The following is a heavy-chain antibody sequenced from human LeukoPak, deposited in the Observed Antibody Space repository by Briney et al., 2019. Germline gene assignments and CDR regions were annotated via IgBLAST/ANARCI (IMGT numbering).Heavy chain of an antibody. Sequence: PSETLSLTCTVSGGSISSSSYYWGWIRQPPGKGLEWIGSIYYSGSTYYNPTLKSRVTIPVDTSKSQFSLKLSSVTAADTAMYYCASLPRYCSGGTCRDTFDIWGQGTMVTVSS. D-gene: IGHD2-15*01. V-gene: IGHV4-39*01. J-gene: IGHJ3*02. CDR3: ASLPRYCSGGTCRDTFDI. CDR1: GGSISSSSYY. CDR2: IYYSGST.